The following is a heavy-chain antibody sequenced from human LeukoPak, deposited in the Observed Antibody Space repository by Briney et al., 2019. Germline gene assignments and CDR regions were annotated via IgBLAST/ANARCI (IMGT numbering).Heavy chain of an antibody. CDR2: IYYSGST. J-gene: IGHJ5*02. Sequence: PSETLSLTCTVSGGSISSSSYYWGWIRQPPGKGLEWIGSIYYSGSTYYNPSLKSRVTISVDTSKNQFSLKLGFVTAADTAVYYCAPIPRTGTTAWFDPWGQGTLVIVSS. CDR1: GGSISSSSYY. CDR3: APIPRTGTTAWFDP. D-gene: IGHD1-1*01. V-gene: IGHV4-39*01.